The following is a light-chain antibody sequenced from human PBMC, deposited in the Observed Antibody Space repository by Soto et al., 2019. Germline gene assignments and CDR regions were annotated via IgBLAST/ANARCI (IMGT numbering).Light chain of an antibody. CDR2: DAS. CDR1: QSVSSY. V-gene: IGKV3-11*01. Sequence: EIVLTQSPATLSLSPGERATLSCRASQSVSSYLAWYQQKPGQAPRLLIYDASNRATGTPARFSGSGSGTDFTLTISSLEPEDFAVYYCQQRSNWLTFGQGTRLE. CDR3: QQRSNWLT. J-gene: IGKJ5*01.